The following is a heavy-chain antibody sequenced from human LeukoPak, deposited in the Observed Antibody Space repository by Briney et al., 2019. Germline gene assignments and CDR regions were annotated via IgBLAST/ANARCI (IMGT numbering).Heavy chain of an antibody. V-gene: IGHV4-59*01. CDR3: AKEGAESFPDAFDI. J-gene: IGHJ3*02. Sequence: SETLSLTCTVSGGSISPYYWSWLRQPPGKGLEWIGYVSYSGSTKNNPSLKSRVAISVDTSKNQFSLKLTSVTAADTAVYYCAKEGAESFPDAFDIWGQGTMITVSS. CDR1: GGSISPYY. D-gene: IGHD3-10*01. CDR2: VSYSGST.